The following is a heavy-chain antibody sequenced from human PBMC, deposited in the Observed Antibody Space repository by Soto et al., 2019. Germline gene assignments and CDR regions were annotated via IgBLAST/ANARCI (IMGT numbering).Heavy chain of an antibody. CDR3: AKWAGGFDY. V-gene: IGHV3-30*18. CDR2: ISYDGSYK. Sequence: QVQLVESGGGVVQPGRSLRLSCAASGFTFSSYGMHWVRQAPDKGLEWVAVISYDGSYKYYADSVKGRFTISRDNSKNTLYLQMNSLRAEDTAVYYCAKWAGGFDYWGQGTLVTVSS. J-gene: IGHJ4*02. CDR1: GFTFSSYG.